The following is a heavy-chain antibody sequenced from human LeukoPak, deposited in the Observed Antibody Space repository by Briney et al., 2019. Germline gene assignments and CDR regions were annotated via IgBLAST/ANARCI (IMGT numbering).Heavy chain of an antibody. CDR2: IIPILGIA. CDR1: GGTFSSYT. D-gene: IGHD4-17*01. V-gene: IGHV1-69*02. J-gene: IGHJ4*02. Sequence: SVKVSCKASGGTFSSYTISWVRQAPGQGLEWMGRIIPILGIANYAQKFQGRVTITADKSTSPAYMELSSLRSEDTAVYYCAVYGDQGDYFDYWGQGALVTVSS. CDR3: AVYGDQGDYFDY.